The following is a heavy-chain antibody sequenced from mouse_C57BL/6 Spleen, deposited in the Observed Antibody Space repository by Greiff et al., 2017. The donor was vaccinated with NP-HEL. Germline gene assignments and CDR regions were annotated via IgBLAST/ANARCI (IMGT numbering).Heavy chain of an antibody. CDR1: GYAFSSYW. CDR2: IYPGDGDT. J-gene: IGHJ3*01. Sequence: VQLQQSGAELVKPGASVKISCKASGYAFSSYWMNWVKQRPGKGLEWIGQIYPGDGDTNYNGKFKGKATLTAAKSSSTAYMQLSSLTSEDSAVDFCAREVYGNYEGFAYWGQGTLVTVSA. V-gene: IGHV1-80*01. CDR3: AREVYGNYEGFAY. D-gene: IGHD2-1*01.